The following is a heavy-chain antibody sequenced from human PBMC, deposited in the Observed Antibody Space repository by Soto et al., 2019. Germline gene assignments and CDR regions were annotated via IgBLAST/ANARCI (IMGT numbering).Heavy chain of an antibody. CDR1: GGSLRSSN. CDR3: AKVAKSGVVIEYFGS. V-gene: IGHV3-23*01. Sequence: PSGTLSLTCAVSGGSLRSSNWWSWVSQAPGKGLYWVSGISSSGRRTYYADSVKGRFTISRDNSKSTLYLQMDSLRADDTAVYYCAKVAKSGVVIEYFGSWGQGSLVTVSS. J-gene: IGHJ4*02. D-gene: IGHD3-3*01. CDR2: ISSSGRRT.